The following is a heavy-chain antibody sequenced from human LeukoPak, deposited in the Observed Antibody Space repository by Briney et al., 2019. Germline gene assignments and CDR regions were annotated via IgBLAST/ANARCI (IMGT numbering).Heavy chain of an antibody. V-gene: IGHV3-7*01. CDR2: IEQDGSEK. CDR1: GFTFYSYW. CDR3: AKVGLSRNIVAFDY. Sequence: GGSLRLSCAASGFTFYSYWMSWVRQAPGKGLEWVANIEQDGSEKYYVDSVKGRFTISRDNAKNSLYLQMNSLRAEDTAVYYCAKVGLSRNIVAFDYWGQGTLVTVSS. J-gene: IGHJ4*02. D-gene: IGHD5-12*01.